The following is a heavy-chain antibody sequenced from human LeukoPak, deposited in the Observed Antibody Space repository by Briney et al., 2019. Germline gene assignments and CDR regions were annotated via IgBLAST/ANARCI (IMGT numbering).Heavy chain of an antibody. CDR1: GFTFDDYA. CDR3: ATYDSSGYSFDY. Sequence: PGRSLRLSCAASGFTFDDYAMHWVRQAPGKGLEWVSGISWNGGRTVYADSVKGRFTISRDNAKNSLYLQMNSLRAEDTAVYYCATYDSSGYSFDYWGQGTLVTVSS. D-gene: IGHD3-22*01. V-gene: IGHV3-9*01. J-gene: IGHJ4*02. CDR2: ISWNGGRT.